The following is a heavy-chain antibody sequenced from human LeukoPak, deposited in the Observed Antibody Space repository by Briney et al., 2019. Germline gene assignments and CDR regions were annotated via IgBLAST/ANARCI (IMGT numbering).Heavy chain of an antibody. CDR2: IIAYNGNT. V-gene: IGHV1-18*01. CDR3: ARRAVVPAAKVNYYYYMDV. D-gene: IGHD2-2*01. Sequence: ASVKVSCKASGYTFTSYGISWVRQAPGQGLEWMGWIIAYNGNTNYAQKLQGRVTMTTDTSTSTAYMELRSLRSDDTAVYYCARRAVVPAAKVNYYYYMDVWDKGTTVTVSS. CDR1: GYTFTSYG. J-gene: IGHJ6*03.